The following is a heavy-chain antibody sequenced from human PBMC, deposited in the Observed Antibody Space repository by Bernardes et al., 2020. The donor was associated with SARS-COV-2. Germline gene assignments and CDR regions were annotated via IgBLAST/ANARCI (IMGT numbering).Heavy chain of an antibody. J-gene: IGHJ6*02. V-gene: IGHV3-33*01. CDR1: GFTFSSYG. CDR3: ARDRDFWSGYYWDV. Sequence: VGSLRLSCAASGFTFSSYGMHWVRQAPGKGLEWVAVIWYDGSNKYYADSVKGRFTISRDNSKNTLYLQMNSLRAEDTAVYYCARDRDFWSGYYWDVWGQGTTVTVSS. D-gene: IGHD3-3*01. CDR2: IWYDGSNK.